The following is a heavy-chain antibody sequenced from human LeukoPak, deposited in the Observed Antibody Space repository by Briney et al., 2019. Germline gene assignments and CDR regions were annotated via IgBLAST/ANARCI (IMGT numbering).Heavy chain of an antibody. CDR3: AVGLTI. CDR1: GFTFDNYA. CDR2: ISNDGTNK. D-gene: IGHD1-26*01. J-gene: IGHJ3*02. V-gene: IGHV3-30-3*01. Sequence: PGTSLRLSCAASGFTFDNYAMHWVRQAPGKGLEWVALISNDGTNKYYADSVKGLFTMSRDNSKSTVYLQVNSLRAEDTAVYYCAVGLTIWGQGTMVTVSS.